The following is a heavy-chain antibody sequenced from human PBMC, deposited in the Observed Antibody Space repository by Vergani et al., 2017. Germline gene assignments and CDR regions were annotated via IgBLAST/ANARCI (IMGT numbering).Heavy chain of an antibody. CDR1: GFTFSSYA. CDR2: ISYDGSNK. V-gene: IGHV3-30-3*01. Sequence: VQLVESGGVVVQPGGSLRLSCAASGFTFSSYAMHWVRQAPGKGLEWVAVISYDGSNKYYADSVKGRFTISRDNSKNTLYLQMNSLRAEDTAVYYCARSYYDILTGYYFDYWGQGTLVTVSS. CDR3: ARSYYDILTGYYFDY. J-gene: IGHJ4*02. D-gene: IGHD3-9*01.